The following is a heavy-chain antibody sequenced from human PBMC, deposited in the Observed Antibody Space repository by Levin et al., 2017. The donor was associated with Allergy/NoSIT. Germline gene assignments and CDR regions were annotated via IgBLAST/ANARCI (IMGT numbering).Heavy chain of an antibody. CDR2: ISYDGSNK. V-gene: IGHV3-30-3*01. CDR3: ARDRGDSYGYYWFDP. D-gene: IGHD5-18*01. J-gene: IGHJ5*02. Sequence: GGSLRLSCAASGFTFSSYAMHWVRQAPGKGLEWVAVISYDGSNKYYADSVKGRFTISRDNSKNTLYLQMNSLRAEDTAVYYCARDRGDSYGYYWFDPWGQGTLVTVSS. CDR1: GFTFSSYA.